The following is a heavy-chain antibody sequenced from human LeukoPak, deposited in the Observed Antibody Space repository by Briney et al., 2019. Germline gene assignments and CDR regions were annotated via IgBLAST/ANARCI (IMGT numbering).Heavy chain of an antibody. CDR3: ARRGEWELRAGPFDY. V-gene: IGHV4-31*03. CDR2: IYYSGST. CDR1: GGSIGSGGYY. D-gene: IGHD1-26*01. Sequence: SETLSLTCTVSGGSIGSGGYYWSWIRQRPGKGLEWIVYIYYSGSTYYNPSLKSRVTISVDTFKNQFSLKLTSVTAADTAVYYCARRGEWELRAGPFDYWGQGTLVTVSS. J-gene: IGHJ4*02.